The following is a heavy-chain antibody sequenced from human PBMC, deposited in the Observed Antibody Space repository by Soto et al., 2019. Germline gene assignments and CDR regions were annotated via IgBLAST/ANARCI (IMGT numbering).Heavy chain of an antibody. J-gene: IGHJ6*02. CDR2: IYYSGST. V-gene: IGHV4-59*01. Sequence: PSETLSLTCTVSGGSISSYYWIWIRQPPGKGLEWIGYIYYSGSTNYNPSLKSRVTISVDTSKNQFSLKLSSVTAADTAVYYCARTSRGYFTGYGMDVWGQGTTVTVSS. CDR1: GGSISSYY. D-gene: IGHD1-26*01. CDR3: ARTSRGYFTGYGMDV.